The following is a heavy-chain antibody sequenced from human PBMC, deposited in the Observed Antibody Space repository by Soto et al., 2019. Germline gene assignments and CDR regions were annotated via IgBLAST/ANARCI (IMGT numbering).Heavy chain of an antibody. D-gene: IGHD3-10*01. J-gene: IGHJ4*02. CDR3: AREVPRGVTNPFDY. CDR2: IWYDGSNK. V-gene: IGHV3-33*01. Sequence: GGSLRLSCAASGFTFSSYGMHWVRQAPGKGLEWVAVIWYDGSNKYYADSVKGRFTISRDNSKNTLYLQMNSLRAEDTAVYYCAREVPRGVTNPFDYWGQGTLVTVSS. CDR1: GFTFSSYG.